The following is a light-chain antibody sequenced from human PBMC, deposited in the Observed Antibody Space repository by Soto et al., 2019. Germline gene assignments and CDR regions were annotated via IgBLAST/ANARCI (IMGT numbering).Light chain of an antibody. Sequence: EIVLTQSPGTLSLSPGERATLSCRASQSVGSSYLAWYQQKPGQAPRLLIYGASSRATGIPDRFSGSGSGTDFTLTISRLEPEDFVVYYCQQYGSSLLTFGGGTKVEIK. CDR3: QQYGSSLLT. J-gene: IGKJ4*01. CDR2: GAS. CDR1: QSVGSSY. V-gene: IGKV3-20*01.